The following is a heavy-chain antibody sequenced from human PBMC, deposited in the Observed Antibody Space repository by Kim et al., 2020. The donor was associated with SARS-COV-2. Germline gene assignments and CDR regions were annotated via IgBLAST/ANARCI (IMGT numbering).Heavy chain of an antibody. Sequence: ASVKVSCKVSGYTLTELSMHWVRQAPGKGLEWMGGFDPEDGETIYAQKFQGRVTMTEDTSTDTAYMELSSLRSEDTAVYYCATDRLYSGSYLVDYWDQGTLVTVSS. CDR2: FDPEDGET. CDR1: GYTLTELS. D-gene: IGHD1-26*01. V-gene: IGHV1-24*01. CDR3: ATDRLYSGSYLVDY. J-gene: IGHJ4*02.